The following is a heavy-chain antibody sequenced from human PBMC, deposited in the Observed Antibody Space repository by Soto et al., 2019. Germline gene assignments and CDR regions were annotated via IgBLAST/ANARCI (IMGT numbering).Heavy chain of an antibody. D-gene: IGHD3-22*01. CDR3: ATARNYYDSSGYPRDAFDI. V-gene: IGHV1-24*01. J-gene: IGHJ3*02. CDR1: GYTLTELS. CDR2: FDPEDGET. Sequence: ASVKVSCKVSGYTLTELSMHWVRQAPGKGLEWMGGFDPEDGETIYAQKFQGRVTMTEDTSTDTAYMELSSLRSEDTAVYYCATARNYYDSSGYPRDAFDIWGQGTMVTVSS.